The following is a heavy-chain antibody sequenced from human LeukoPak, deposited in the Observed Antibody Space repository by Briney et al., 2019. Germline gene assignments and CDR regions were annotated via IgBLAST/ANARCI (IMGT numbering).Heavy chain of an antibody. CDR1: GFTFSDYY. V-gene: IGHV3-11*01. CDR2: LSSSGSTI. J-gene: IGHJ4*02. CDR3: ARDPGDYYDRSGYFDY. D-gene: IGHD3-22*01. Sequence: GGSLRLSCAASGFTFSDYYMSWIRQAPGKGLEWVSYLSSSGSTIYYADSVKGRFTISRDNAKNSLYLQMNSLRAEDTAVYYCARDPGDYYDRSGYFDYWGQGTVVTVSS.